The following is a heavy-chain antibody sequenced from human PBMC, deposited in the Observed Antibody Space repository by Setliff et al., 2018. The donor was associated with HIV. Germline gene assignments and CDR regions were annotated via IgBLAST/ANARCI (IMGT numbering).Heavy chain of an antibody. J-gene: IGHJ4*02. D-gene: IGHD3-3*01. CDR1: GYSISSGYY. Sequence: SETLSLTCTVSGYSISSGYYWGWIRQPPGKGLEWIGSIYHSGSTYYNPSLKSRVTISVDTSKNQFSLKLSSVTAADTAVYYCARGIENFWSGYIRWGQGTLVTVSS. V-gene: IGHV4-38-2*02. CDR2: IYHSGST. CDR3: ARGIENFWSGYIR.